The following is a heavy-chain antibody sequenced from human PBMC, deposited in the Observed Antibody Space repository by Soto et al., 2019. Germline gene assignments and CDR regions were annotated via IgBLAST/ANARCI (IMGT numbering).Heavy chain of an antibody. CDR2: ITYDGSNT. Sequence: QVQLVESGGGMVQPGRSLRLSCAASGFTFSSYAMHWVRQAPGKGLEWVAVITYDGSNTYYADSVKGRFTISRDNSKNTLYLQMNSLRAEDTAVYYCARDFDYWGQGTLVTVSS. J-gene: IGHJ4*02. CDR3: ARDFDY. V-gene: IGHV3-30-3*01. CDR1: GFTFSSYA.